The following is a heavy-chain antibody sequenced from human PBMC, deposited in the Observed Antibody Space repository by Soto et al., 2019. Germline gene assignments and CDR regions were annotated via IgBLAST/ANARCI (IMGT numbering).Heavy chain of an antibody. CDR1: GYTFTSYG. J-gene: IGHJ5*02. Sequence: GASVKVFCKAPGYTFTSYGISWVRQAPGQGLEWMGWISAYNGNTNYAQKLQGRVTMTTDTSTSTAYMELRSLRSDDTAVYYCARERPAYPNWFDPWGQGTLVTVSS. D-gene: IGHD2-21*01. V-gene: IGHV1-18*01. CDR2: ISAYNGNT. CDR3: ARERPAYPNWFDP.